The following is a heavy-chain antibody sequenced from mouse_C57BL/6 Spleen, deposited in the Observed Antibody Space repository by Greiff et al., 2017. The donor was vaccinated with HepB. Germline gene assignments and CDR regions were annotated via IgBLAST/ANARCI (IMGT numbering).Heavy chain of an antibody. CDR2: ISSGSSTI. CDR1: GFTFSDYG. J-gene: IGHJ4*01. V-gene: IGHV5-17*01. CDR3: AGRGGTDAMDY. Sequence: EVKVVESGGGLVKPGGSLKLSCAASGFTFSDYGMHWVRQAPEKGLEWVAYISSGSSTIYYADTVKGRCTISRDNAKNTLFLQMTSLRSEDTAMYYCAGRGGTDAMDYWGQGTSVTVSS. D-gene: IGHD4-1*01.